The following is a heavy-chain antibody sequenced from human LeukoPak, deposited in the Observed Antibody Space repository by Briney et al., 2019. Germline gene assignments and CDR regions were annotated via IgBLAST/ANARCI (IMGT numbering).Heavy chain of an antibody. CDR3: ASSRRERYYYDSSGYYLDY. J-gene: IGHJ4*02. D-gene: IGHD3-22*01. CDR2: ISSSSSTI. V-gene: IGHV3-48*01. Sequence: GGSLRLSCAASGFTFSSYSMNWVRQAPGKGLEWVSYISSSSSTIYYADSVKGRFTISRDNAKNSLYLQMNSLRAEDTAVYYCASSRRERYYYDSSGYYLDYWGQGTLVTVSS. CDR1: GFTFSSYS.